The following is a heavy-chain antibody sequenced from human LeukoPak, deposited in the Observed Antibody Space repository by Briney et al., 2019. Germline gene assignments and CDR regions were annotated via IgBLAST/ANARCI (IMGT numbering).Heavy chain of an antibody. D-gene: IGHD3-16*01. J-gene: IGHJ5*02. CDR2: IIPIFVTA. CDR1: GGTFSSYA. CDR3: ATSGGTWFDP. Sequence: SVKVSCKASGGTFSSYAISWVRQAPGQGLEWMGGIIPIFVTANYAQKFQGRVTITTDESTSTAYMELSSLRSEDTAVYYCATSGGTWFDPWGQGTLVTVSS. V-gene: IGHV1-69*05.